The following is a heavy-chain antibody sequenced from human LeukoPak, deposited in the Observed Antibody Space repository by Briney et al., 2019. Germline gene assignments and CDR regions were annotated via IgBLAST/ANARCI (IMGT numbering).Heavy chain of an antibody. D-gene: IGHD2-15*01. Sequence: GEALKISCKGSAYSFTSYWIGWVGQMPGQGLEWMGIIYPGDSDTRYSPSFQGQVTISADKSISTAYPQWSSRQGPDTAMYYCARLGGGRDEYYYYGMDVWGQGTTVTVSS. CDR2: IYPGDSDT. CDR1: AYSFTSYW. V-gene: IGHV5-51*01. J-gene: IGHJ6*01. CDR3: ARLGGGRDEYYYYGMDV.